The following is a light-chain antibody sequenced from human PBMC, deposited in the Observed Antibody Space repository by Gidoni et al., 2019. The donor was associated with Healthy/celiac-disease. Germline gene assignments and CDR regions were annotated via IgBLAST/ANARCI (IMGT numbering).Light chain of an antibody. CDR1: QSVSSY. Sequence: EIVLTQAPATLSLSPGERATLSCRASQSVSSYLAWYQQQPGQAPRHLIYDAANRTTGIPARFSGSGSGTDFTLPISSLEPEDFAVYYCQQRSNWPPITFGQGTRLEIK. J-gene: IGKJ5*01. V-gene: IGKV3-11*01. CDR2: DAA. CDR3: QQRSNWPPIT.